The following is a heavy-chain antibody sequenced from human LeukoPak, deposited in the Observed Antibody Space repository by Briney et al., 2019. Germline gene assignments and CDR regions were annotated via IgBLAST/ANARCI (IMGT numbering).Heavy chain of an antibody. CDR2: IISSSSYI. J-gene: IGHJ4*02. V-gene: IGHV3-21*01. D-gene: IGHD1-26*01. Sequence: GGSLRLFCAASGFTFSSYSMNWVRQAPGKGLEWVSSIISSSSYIYYADSVKGRFTISRDNAKNSLYLQMNSLRAEDTAVYYCARDRVGATRGWGQGTLVTVSS. CDR3: ARDRVGATRG. CDR1: GFTFSSYS.